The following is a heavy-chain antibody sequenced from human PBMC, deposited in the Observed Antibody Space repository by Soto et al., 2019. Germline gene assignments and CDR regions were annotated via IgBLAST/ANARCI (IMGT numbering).Heavy chain of an antibody. J-gene: IGHJ4*02. D-gene: IGHD3-3*01. CDR2: IWYDGSNK. V-gene: IGHV3-33*01. CDR1: GFTFSSYG. Sequence: GGSLRLSCAASGFTFSSYGMHWVRQAPGKGLEWVAVIWYDGSNKYYADSVKGRFTISRDNSKNTLYLQMNSLRAEDTAVYYCARVSWSGYLFDYWGQGTLVTVSS. CDR3: ARVSWSGYLFDY.